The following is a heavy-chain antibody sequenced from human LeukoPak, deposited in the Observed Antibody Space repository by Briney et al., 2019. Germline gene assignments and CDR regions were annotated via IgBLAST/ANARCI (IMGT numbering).Heavy chain of an antibody. CDR1: GYTFTSYG. CDR3: ARDLSIAAAGIDY. CDR2: INPNSGGT. J-gene: IGHJ4*02. Sequence: PGASVKVSCKASGYTFTSYGISWVRQAPGQGLEWMGWINPNSGGTNYAQKFQGRVTMTRDTSISTAYMELSRLRSDDTAVYYCARDLSIAAAGIDYWGQGTLVTVSS. V-gene: IGHV1-2*02. D-gene: IGHD6-13*01.